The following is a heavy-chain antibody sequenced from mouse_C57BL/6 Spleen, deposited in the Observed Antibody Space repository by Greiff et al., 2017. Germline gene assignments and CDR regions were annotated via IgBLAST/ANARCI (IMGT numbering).Heavy chain of an antibody. Sequence: EVQGVESGGGLVKPGGSLKLSCAASGFTFSDYGMHWVRQAPEKGLEWVAYLSGGSSTIYYADTVKGRFTISRDNAKNTLFLQMTSLRSDDTAMYYCARSIYDGYDYWGQGTTLTVSS. CDR3: ARSIYDGYDY. D-gene: IGHD2-3*01. V-gene: IGHV5-17*01. CDR2: LSGGSSTI. CDR1: GFTFSDYG. J-gene: IGHJ2*01.